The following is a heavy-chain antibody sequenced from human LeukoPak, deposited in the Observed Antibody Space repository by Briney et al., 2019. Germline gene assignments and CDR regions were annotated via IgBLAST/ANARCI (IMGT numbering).Heavy chain of an antibody. D-gene: IGHD3-22*01. V-gene: IGHV3-7*01. J-gene: IGHJ6*02. Sequence: GGSLRLSCAASGFTFSSYWMSWVRQAPGKGLEWVANIKQDGSEKYYVDSVKGRFTISRDNAKNSLYLQMNSLRAEDTAVYYCARLRGGSGYLEQIYYYYGMDVWGQGTTVTVSS. CDR1: GFTFSSYW. CDR2: IKQDGSEK. CDR3: ARLRGGSGYLEQIYYYYGMDV.